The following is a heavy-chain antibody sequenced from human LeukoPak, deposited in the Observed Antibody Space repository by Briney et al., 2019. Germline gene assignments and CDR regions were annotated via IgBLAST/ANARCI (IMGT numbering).Heavy chain of an antibody. D-gene: IGHD4-23*01. V-gene: IGHV3-21*06. CDR2: ISSSSSYI. CDR3: ARESDFNGNFDAFDI. CDR1: GFTFSSYE. Sequence: PGGSLRLSCAASGFTFSSYEMNWVRQAPGKGLEWVSSISSSSSYIYYADSVKGRFTISRDNAENSLFLQMNSLRAEDTAVYYCARESDFNGNFDAFDIWGQGTVVTVSS. J-gene: IGHJ3*02.